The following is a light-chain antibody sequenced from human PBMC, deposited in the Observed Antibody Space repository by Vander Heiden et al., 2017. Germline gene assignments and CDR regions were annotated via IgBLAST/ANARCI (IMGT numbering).Light chain of an antibody. Sequence: SSELTQPPSVSVSPGPTASLTCSGDKLGDKYACWYQQKPGQYPVLVIYQDSKRPSGIPERFSGSNSGNTATLTISGTQAMDEADYYCQAWDSSTVVFGGGTKLTVL. J-gene: IGLJ2*01. CDR1: KLGDKY. V-gene: IGLV3-1*01. CDR3: QAWDSSTVV. CDR2: QDS.